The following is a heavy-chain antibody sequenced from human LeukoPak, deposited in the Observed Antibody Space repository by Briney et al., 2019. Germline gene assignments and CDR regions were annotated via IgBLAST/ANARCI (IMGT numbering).Heavy chain of an antibody. V-gene: IGHV1-69-2*01. Sequence: ASVKISCKGSGYGFTVYYMHWVPHAPGKGLEWMWLVDTEDGETIYAEKFDGSVTITADASTETAYMELSSLRSEDTAVYYCATDTMVRGVIIPFDYWGQGTLVTVSS. CDR2: VDTEDGET. D-gene: IGHD3-10*01. J-gene: IGHJ4*02. CDR3: ATDTMVRGVIIPFDY. CDR1: GYGFTVYY.